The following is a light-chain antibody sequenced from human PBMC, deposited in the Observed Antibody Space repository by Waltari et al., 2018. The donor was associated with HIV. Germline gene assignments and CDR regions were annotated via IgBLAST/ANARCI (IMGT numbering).Light chain of an antibody. J-gene: IGLJ2*01. Sequence: QSVLTQPPSASGTPGQRVTISCSGSSSNIGRNTVNWYQQLPGSAPKLLIYSNNQRPSGVPDRVPGSKSGTSASLAISGLQSEDEADYYCAAWDDSLNGVIFGGGTKLSVL. CDR2: SNN. CDR1: SSNIGRNT. V-gene: IGLV1-44*01. CDR3: AAWDDSLNGVI.